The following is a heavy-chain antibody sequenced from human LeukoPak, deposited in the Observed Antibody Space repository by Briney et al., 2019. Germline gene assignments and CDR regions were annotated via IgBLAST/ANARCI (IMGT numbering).Heavy chain of an antibody. CDR2: ISGDGRNK. J-gene: IGHJ4*02. CDR3: AKRPSDYGDYVTYFDY. D-gene: IGHD4-17*01. V-gene: IGHV3-30*18. Sequence: GGSLRLSCAASGFSFISYGMHWVRQAPGKGLEWVGVISGDGRNKKYADSVKGRFTISRDNSKDTLYLQMNSLRDEDTAVYYCAKRPSDYGDYVTYFDYWGQGTLVTVSS. CDR1: GFSFISYG.